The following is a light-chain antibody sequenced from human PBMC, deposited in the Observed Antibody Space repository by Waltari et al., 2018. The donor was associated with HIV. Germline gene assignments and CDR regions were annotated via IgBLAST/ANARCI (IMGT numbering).Light chain of an antibody. CDR3: SSYAGSNTPYV. CDR2: EVS. V-gene: IGLV2-8*01. Sequence: QSALTQPPSASGSPGQSVTISCPGTSSDVGGYNYVSWYQQHPGKAPKLMTYEVSKRPSGVPDRFSGSKSGNTASLTVSGLQAEDEADYYCSSYAGSNTPYVFGTGTKVTVL. J-gene: IGLJ1*01. CDR1: SSDVGGYNY.